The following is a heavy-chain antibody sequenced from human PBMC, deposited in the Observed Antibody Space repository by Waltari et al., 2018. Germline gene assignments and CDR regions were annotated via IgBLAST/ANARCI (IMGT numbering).Heavy chain of an antibody. Sequence: QVQLVQSGAEVKKPGASVKVSCKASGYTFTGYYLHWVRQAPGQGLEWMGRINPNSGGTNYAQKFQGRVTMTRDTSISTAYMELSRLRSDDTAVYYCARRIVGATKNAFDIWGQGTMVTVSS. CDR3: ARRIVGATKNAFDI. J-gene: IGHJ3*02. V-gene: IGHV1-2*06. D-gene: IGHD1-26*01. CDR1: GYTFTGYY. CDR2: INPNSGGT.